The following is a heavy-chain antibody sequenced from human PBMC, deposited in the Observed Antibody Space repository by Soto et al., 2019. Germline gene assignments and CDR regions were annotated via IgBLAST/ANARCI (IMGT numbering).Heavy chain of an antibody. J-gene: IGHJ4*02. Sequence: ASVKVSCKASGYSFTGNSMHWVRQAPGQGLEWMGWINPIIGGTNYAQKFQGRVTITGDESTSTAYMELSNLRSEDTAVYYCARGTPYYDSSGYYYNWGQGTLVTVSS. CDR1: GYSFTGNS. D-gene: IGHD3-22*01. V-gene: IGHV1-2*02. CDR2: INPIIGGT. CDR3: ARGTPYYDSSGYYYN.